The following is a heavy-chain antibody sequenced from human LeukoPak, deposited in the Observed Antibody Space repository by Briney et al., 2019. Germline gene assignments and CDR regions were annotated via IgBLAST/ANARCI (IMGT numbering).Heavy chain of an antibody. J-gene: IGHJ6*03. CDR1: GYSFTSYW. Sequence: PGESLKISCKGSGYSFTSYWIGWVRQMPGKGLEWMGIIYPVDSDTRYSPSFQGQVTISADKSISTAYLQWSSLKASDTAMYYCARRAAAGTGGRWVYYYYMDVWGKGTTVTVSS. V-gene: IGHV5-51*01. CDR3: ARRAAAGTGGRWVYYYYMDV. D-gene: IGHD6-13*01. CDR2: IYPVDSDT.